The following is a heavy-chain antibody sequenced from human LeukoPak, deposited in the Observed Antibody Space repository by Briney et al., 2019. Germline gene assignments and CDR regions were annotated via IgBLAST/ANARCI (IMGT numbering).Heavy chain of an antibody. CDR2: ISGSGGST. V-gene: IGHV3-23*01. CDR1: GFTFSSYA. D-gene: IGHD7-27*01. CDR3: VRDGAHWDLDY. J-gene: IGHJ4*02. Sequence: PGGSLRLSCAASGFTFSSYAMSWVRQAPGKGLEWVSAISGSGGSTYYADSVKGRFTISRDNSKNTVHLQMSSLRAEDTAMYYCVRDGAHWDLDYWGQGTLVTVSS.